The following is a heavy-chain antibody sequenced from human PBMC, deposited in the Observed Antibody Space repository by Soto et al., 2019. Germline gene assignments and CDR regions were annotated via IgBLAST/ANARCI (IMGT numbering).Heavy chain of an antibody. D-gene: IGHD3-10*01. Sequence: SLPCTVSGGSISSGGYYWSWILQHPGKGLEWIGYIYYSGSTYYNPSLKSRVTISVDTSKNQFSLKLSSVTAADTAVYYCARWDGSGSSTFDYWGQGTLVTVYS. J-gene: IGHJ4*02. CDR2: IYYSGST. CDR1: GGSISSGGYY. V-gene: IGHV4-31*03. CDR3: ARWDGSGSSTFDY.